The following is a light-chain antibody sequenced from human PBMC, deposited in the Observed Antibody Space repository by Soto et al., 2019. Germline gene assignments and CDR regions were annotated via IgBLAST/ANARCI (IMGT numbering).Light chain of an antibody. J-gene: IGKJ1*01. CDR3: QQYGSSGT. Sequence: EIVLTQSPGTLSLSPGERATLSCRASQSVSSSYLAWYQQKPGQAPRLLIYGASSRATGIPDRFSGSGSGTDLTLTISRLEPEEFAVYYCQQYGSSGTFGQGTKVDIK. V-gene: IGKV3-20*01. CDR2: GAS. CDR1: QSVSSSY.